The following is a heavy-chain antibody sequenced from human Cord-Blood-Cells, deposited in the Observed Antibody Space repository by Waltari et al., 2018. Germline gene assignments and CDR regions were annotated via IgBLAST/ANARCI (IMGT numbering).Heavy chain of an antibody. CDR1: GGSFSGSY. V-gene: IGHV4-34*01. CDR2: INHSGST. Sequence: QVQLQQWGAGLLKPSATLSLTCAVYGGSFSGSYWSWIRQPPGKGLEWIGEINHSGSTNYNPSLKSRVTISVDTSKNQFSLKLSSVTAADTAVYYCARVSSGLYYFDYWGQGTLVTVSS. J-gene: IGHJ4*02. D-gene: IGHD3-10*01. CDR3: ARVSSGLYYFDY.